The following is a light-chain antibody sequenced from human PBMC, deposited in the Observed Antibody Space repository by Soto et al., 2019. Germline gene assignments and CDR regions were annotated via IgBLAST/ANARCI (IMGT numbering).Light chain of an antibody. Sequence: EIVLTQSPGTLSLSPGERATLSCRASQSVSSSYLAWYQQKPGQAPRRLIYGSSKRATGIPDRFSGSGSGTDFTLTITRLEPEDFAVYYCQQYGSSLSITFGQGTRLEIK. CDR1: QSVSSSY. CDR3: QQYGSSLSIT. J-gene: IGKJ5*01. V-gene: IGKV3-20*01. CDR2: GSS.